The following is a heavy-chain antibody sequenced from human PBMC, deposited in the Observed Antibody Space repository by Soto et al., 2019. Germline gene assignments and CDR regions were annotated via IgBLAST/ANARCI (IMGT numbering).Heavy chain of an antibody. CDR1: GFMFSGYA. CDR3: VKDLAASGWFDP. D-gene: IGHD2-15*01. CDR2: VSNSGTST. Sequence: EVQLLESGGGLAQPGESLTLSCAASGFMFSGYAMSWVRQAPGKGLEWVSAVSNSGTSTSYADSVKGRFTTSRDNSKNTLYLQMSSLGAEDTALYYCVKDLAASGWFDPWGQGTLLIVSS. J-gene: IGHJ5*02. V-gene: IGHV3-23*01.